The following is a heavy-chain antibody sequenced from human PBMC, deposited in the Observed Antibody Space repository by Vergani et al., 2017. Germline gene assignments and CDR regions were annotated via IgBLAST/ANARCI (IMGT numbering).Heavy chain of an antibody. J-gene: IGHJ6*03. CDR2: INHSGST. V-gene: IGHV4-34*01. CDR3: AGLTIAAAGHSYYYYMDV. D-gene: IGHD6-13*01. Sequence: QVQLQQWGAGLLKPSETLSLTCAVYGGSFSGYYWSWIRQPPGKGLEWIGEINHSGSTNYNPSLKSRVTIAVDTSKNQFSLRLSSVTAADTAVYYFAGLTIAAAGHSYYYYMDVWGKGTTVTVSS. CDR1: GGSFSGYY.